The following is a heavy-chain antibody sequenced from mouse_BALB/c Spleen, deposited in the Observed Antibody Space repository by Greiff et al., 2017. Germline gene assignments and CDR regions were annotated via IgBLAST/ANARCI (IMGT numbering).Heavy chain of an antibody. V-gene: IGHV5-4*02. Sequence: EVKLMESGGGLVKPGGSLKLSCAASGFTFSDYYMYWVRQTPEKRLEWVATISDGGSYTYYPDSVKGQFTISRDNAKNNLYLQMSSLKSEDTAMYYCARVPPPYYYAMDYWGQGTSVTVSS. CDR3: ARVPPPYYYAMDY. CDR1: GFTFSDYY. CDR2: ISDGGSYT. J-gene: IGHJ4*01.